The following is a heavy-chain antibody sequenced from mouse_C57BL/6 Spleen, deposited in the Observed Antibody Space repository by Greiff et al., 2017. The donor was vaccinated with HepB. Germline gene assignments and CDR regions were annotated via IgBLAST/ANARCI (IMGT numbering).Heavy chain of an antibody. D-gene: IGHD1-1*01. J-gene: IGHJ4*01. Sequence: EVKLMESEGGLVQPGRSMKLSRTASGFTFSDYYMAWVRQVPEKGLEWVANINYDGSSTYYLDSLKSRFIISRDNAKNILYLQMSSLKSEDTATYYCARATVVEAMDYWGQGTSVTVSS. CDR3: ARATVVEAMDY. CDR2: INYDGSST. V-gene: IGHV5-16*01. CDR1: GFTFSDYY.